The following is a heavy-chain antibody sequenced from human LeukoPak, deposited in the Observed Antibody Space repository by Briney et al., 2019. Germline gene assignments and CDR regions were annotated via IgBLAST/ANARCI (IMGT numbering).Heavy chain of an antibody. V-gene: IGHV1-2*02. Sequence: GASVKVSCKASGGTFSSYAISWVRQAPGQGLEWMGWINPNSGGTNYAQKFQGRVTMTRDTSISTAYMELSRLRSDDTAVYYCASAYDFWSGYVVSRVYWGQGTLVTVSS. D-gene: IGHD3-3*01. J-gene: IGHJ4*02. CDR3: ASAYDFWSGYVVSRVY. CDR1: GGTFSSYA. CDR2: INPNSGGT.